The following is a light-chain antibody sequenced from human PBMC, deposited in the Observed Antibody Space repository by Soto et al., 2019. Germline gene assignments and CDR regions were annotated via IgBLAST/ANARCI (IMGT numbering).Light chain of an antibody. CDR3: QQYGSSVT. J-gene: IGKJ1*01. CDR1: QSVSNNY. V-gene: IGKV3-20*01. CDR2: VAS. Sequence: EMVLTQSPGTLSLSPGERATLSCRASQSVSNNYLAWYQQKPGQAPRLLIYVASNRATGIPDRFSGSGSGTDFTLTISRLEPEDFAVYYCQQYGSSVTFGQGTKVEIK.